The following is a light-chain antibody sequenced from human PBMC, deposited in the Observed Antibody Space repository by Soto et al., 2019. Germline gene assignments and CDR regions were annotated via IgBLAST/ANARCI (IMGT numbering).Light chain of an antibody. V-gene: IGKV3-20*01. CDR2: GAS. Sequence: EIVLTQSPGTLSLSPGERATLSCRASQSVGNNYLAWYQQKPGQPPRFLMYGASTRATGIPDRFSGSGSGTDFTLTITRLEPEDFAVYYCQQYGSSPHTFGGGTKVEIK. CDR1: QSVGNNY. CDR3: QQYGSSPHT. J-gene: IGKJ4*01.